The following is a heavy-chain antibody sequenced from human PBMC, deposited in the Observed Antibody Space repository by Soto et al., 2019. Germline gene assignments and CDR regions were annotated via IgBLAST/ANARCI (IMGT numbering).Heavy chain of an antibody. Sequence: HPGGSLRLSCAASGFTFSSYAMSWVRQAPGKGLEWVSAISGSGGSTYYADSVKGRFTISRDNSKNTVYVQMNSLRAEDTAVYYCAKSYGYCSSTSCFTPFDFDPWGQGTLVTVSS. J-gene: IGHJ5*02. CDR2: ISGSGGST. V-gene: IGHV3-23*01. D-gene: IGHD2-2*01. CDR3: AKSYGYCSSTSCFTPFDFDP. CDR1: GFTFSSYA.